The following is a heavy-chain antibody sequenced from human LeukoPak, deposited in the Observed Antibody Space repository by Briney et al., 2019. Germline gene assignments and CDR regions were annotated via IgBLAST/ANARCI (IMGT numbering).Heavy chain of an antibody. CDR2: IYYRGST. J-gene: IGHJ4*02. CDR3: ARDGGGKSRPFDY. V-gene: IGHV4-59*01. D-gene: IGHD4-23*01. Sequence: PSETLSLTCAVSVGSLSSYDWSWIRQPPGKGLEWRGNIYYRGSTNYNPSLKSRVTMSVDTSKNQFSLKVSSVTAADTAVYYCARDGGGKSRPFDYWGQGTPVTVSS. CDR1: VGSLSSYD.